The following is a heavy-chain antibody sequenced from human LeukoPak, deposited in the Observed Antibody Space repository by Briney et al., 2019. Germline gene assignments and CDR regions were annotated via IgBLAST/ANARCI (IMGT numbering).Heavy chain of an antibody. CDR2: IRNDGINK. Sequence: GGSLRLSCAASGFTFSSPGMHWVRQAPGKGLEWVAFIRNDGINKYYADSVKGRFTISRDNSKNTLYLQMNSLRAEDTAVYYCAKGGYSYGYLVNWGQGTLVTVSS. D-gene: IGHD5-18*01. CDR3: AKGGYSYGYLVN. J-gene: IGHJ4*02. V-gene: IGHV3-30*02. CDR1: GFTFSSPG.